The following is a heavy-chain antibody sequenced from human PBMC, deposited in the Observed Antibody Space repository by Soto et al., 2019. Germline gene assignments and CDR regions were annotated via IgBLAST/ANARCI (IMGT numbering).Heavy chain of an antibody. Sequence: QVQLVESGGGVVQPGRSLRLSCAASGFTFSSYGMHWVRQAPGKGLEWVAVIWYDGSNKYYADSVKGRFTISRDNSKNTLYLQMNSLRAEDTAVYYCARDESTEVVAATYWGQGTLVTVSS. D-gene: IGHD2-15*01. V-gene: IGHV3-33*01. CDR3: ARDESTEVVAATY. CDR2: IWYDGSNK. CDR1: GFTFSSYG. J-gene: IGHJ4*02.